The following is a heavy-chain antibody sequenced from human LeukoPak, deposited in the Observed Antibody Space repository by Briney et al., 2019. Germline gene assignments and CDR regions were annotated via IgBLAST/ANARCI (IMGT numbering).Heavy chain of an antibody. Sequence: APVKVSCKASGYTFTGYYMHWVRQAPGQGLEWMGWINPNSGGTNYAQKFQGRVTMTRDTSISTAYMELSRLRSDDTAVYYCARDIELWAPTHYWGQGTLVTVSS. CDR2: INPNSGGT. CDR1: GYTFTGYY. J-gene: IGHJ4*02. V-gene: IGHV1-2*02. CDR3: ARDIELWAPTHY. D-gene: IGHD5-18*01.